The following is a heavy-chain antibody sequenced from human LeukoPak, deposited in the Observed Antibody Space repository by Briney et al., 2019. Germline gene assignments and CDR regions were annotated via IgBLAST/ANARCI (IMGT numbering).Heavy chain of an antibody. Sequence: GESLKISCKGSGYSFTNYWIGWVRQMPGKGLEWMGIIYPGDSDTTYKPSFQGQVTISADKSISTAYLQWSSLKASDTAMYYCARQRRDYGTPWFDPWGQGTLVTVSS. J-gene: IGHJ5*02. CDR2: IYPGDSDT. D-gene: IGHD4-17*01. V-gene: IGHV5-51*01. CDR3: ARQRRDYGTPWFDP. CDR1: GYSFTNYW.